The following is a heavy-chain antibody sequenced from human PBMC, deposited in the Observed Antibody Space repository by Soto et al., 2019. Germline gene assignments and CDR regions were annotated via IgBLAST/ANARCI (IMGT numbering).Heavy chain of an antibody. CDR1: GFTFSSYA. D-gene: IGHD3-10*01. CDR3: ARDSDSYGSGKGGMDV. J-gene: IGHJ6*02. V-gene: IGHV3-30*04. CDR2: ISYDGSNK. Sequence: GGSLRLSCAASGFTFSSYAMHWVRQAPGKGLEWVAVISYDGSNKYYADSVKGRFTISRENSKNTLYLQMNSLRAEDTTVYYCARDSDSYGSGKGGMDVWGQGTTVTVSS.